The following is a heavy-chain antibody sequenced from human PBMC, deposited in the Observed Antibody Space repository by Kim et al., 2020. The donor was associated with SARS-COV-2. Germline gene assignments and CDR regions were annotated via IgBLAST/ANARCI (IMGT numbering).Heavy chain of an antibody. CDR1: GFTFRTYS. CDR3: ARDRGAMASDS. D-gene: IGHD3-10*01. V-gene: IGHV3-48*04. J-gene: IGHJ4*02. Sequence: GGSLRLSCAASGFTFRTYSMNWVRQAPGKGLEWVSYISSSSSTIYYADSVKGRFTISRDNAKNSLYLQMNGLRAEDTAVYYCARDRGAMASDSWGQGTLVTVSS. CDR2: ISSSSSTI.